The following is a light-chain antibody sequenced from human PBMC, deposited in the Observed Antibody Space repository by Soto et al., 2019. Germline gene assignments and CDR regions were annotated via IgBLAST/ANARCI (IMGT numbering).Light chain of an antibody. CDR1: TSDIGDSKY. Sequence: QSALTQPASVSGSPGQSITISCTGTTSDIGDSKYVSWYQQHPGKAPKLMIYDVSNRPSGVSNRFSGSKSGNTASLTISGLQAEDKADYYCSSYTSSGTVLFGGGTKLTVL. J-gene: IGLJ3*02. CDR3: SSYTSSGTVL. V-gene: IGLV2-14*03. CDR2: DVS.